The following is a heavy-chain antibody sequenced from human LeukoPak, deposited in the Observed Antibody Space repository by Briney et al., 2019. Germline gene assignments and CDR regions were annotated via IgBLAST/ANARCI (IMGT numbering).Heavy chain of an antibody. J-gene: IGHJ4*02. Sequence: SQTLSLTCTVSGGSISSGGYYWSWIRQHPGKGLEWIGYIYCSGSTYYNPSLKSRVTISVDTSMNQFSLKLSSVTAADTAVYYCARGPLRLGELSFDYWGQGTLVTVSS. CDR1: GGSISSGGYY. CDR3: ARGPLRLGELSFDY. D-gene: IGHD3-16*02. V-gene: IGHV4-31*03. CDR2: IYCSGST.